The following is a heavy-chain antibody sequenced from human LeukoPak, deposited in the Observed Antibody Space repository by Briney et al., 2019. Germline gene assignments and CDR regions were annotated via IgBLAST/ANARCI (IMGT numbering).Heavy chain of an antibody. J-gene: IGHJ3*02. V-gene: IGHV3-21*01. CDR3: ARDLLAPGPDALI. CDR1: GLTFSSYS. CDR2: TSSSSSYI. Sequence: PGGSLRLSCAASGLTFSSYSMNWVRQAPGKGPEWVSSTSSSSSYIYYADSVKGRFTISRDNAKNSLYLQMNSLRAEDTAVYYCARDLLAPGPDALIWGQGTMVTVSS.